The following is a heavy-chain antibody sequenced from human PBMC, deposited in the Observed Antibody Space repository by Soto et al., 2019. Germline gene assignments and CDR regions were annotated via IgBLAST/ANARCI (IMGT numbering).Heavy chain of an antibody. Sequence: QVQLVQSGAEVKKPGASVKVSCQASGYTFTSYAMHWVRQAPGQRLEWMGWINAGNGNTKYSQKFQGRVTITRDTSSSTAYMELSSLRSEDTAVYYCARAGYSSGWYYYGIDVWGQGTTVTVSS. CDR1: GYTFTSYA. J-gene: IGHJ6*02. CDR3: ARAGYSSGWYYYGIDV. CDR2: INAGNGNT. D-gene: IGHD6-19*01. V-gene: IGHV1-3*01.